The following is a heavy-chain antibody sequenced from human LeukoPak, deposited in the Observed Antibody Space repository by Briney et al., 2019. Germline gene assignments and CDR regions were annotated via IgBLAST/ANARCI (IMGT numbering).Heavy chain of an antibody. CDR1: GFTFSSYG. J-gene: IGHJ4*02. CDR2: ILYDGSNK. V-gene: IGHV3-30*02. CDR3: AGDDYGGNPQGY. Sequence: GGSLRLSCAASGFTFSSYGMHWVRQAPGKGLEGVAFILYDGSNKYYADSVKGRFPTSRDNSKNTLYLQMNILRAEDTAVYYCAGDDYGGNPQGYWGQGTLVTVSS. D-gene: IGHD4-23*01.